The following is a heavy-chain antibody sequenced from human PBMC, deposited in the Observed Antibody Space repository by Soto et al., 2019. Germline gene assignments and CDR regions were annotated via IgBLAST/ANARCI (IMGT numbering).Heavy chain of an antibody. D-gene: IGHD6-6*01. Sequence: QVQLQQWGAGLLKPSETLSLTCAVYGGSFSGYYWSWIREPPGKGLEWLGEINHSASTNYNPSLRGRVTISVDTSKTQFSLKLSSVTAADTAVYYWARRIAARPADYWGRGTLVTVSS. CDR2: INHSAST. CDR3: ARRIAARPADY. CDR1: GGSFSGYY. J-gene: IGHJ4*02. V-gene: IGHV4-34*01.